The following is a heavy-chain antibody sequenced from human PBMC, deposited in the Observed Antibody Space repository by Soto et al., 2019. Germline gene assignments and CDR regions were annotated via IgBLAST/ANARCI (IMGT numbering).Heavy chain of an antibody. CDR3: ARDDCNDRGSFDY. D-gene: IGHD1-1*01. V-gene: IGHV4-61*01. J-gene: IGHJ4*02. CDR2: IYYSGST. Sequence: QVQLQESGPGLVKPSETLSLTCTVSGGSVSSGIYYWSWIRQPPGKGLEWIGYIYYSGSTNYNPSLKSRVNISVDTSKNQFSLKLSSVTAADTAVYYCARDDCNDRGSFDYWGQGTLVTVSS. CDR1: GGSVSSGIYY.